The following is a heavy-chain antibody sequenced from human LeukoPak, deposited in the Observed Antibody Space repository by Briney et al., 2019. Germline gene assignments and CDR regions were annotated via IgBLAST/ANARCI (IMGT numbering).Heavy chain of an antibody. CDR3: ARSRVVVTASWFHRGYYFDY. CDR2: IYYSGST. V-gene: IGHV4-59*12. CDR1: GGSISRYY. D-gene: IGHD2-21*02. J-gene: IGHJ4*02. Sequence: PSETLSLTCTVSGGSISRYYWTWVRQPPGKGLECIGRIYYSGSTYYNPSLKSRVTISVDTSKNQFSLTLSSAPDANTAMYYCARSRVVVTASWFHRGYYFDYWGQGTLVTVSS.